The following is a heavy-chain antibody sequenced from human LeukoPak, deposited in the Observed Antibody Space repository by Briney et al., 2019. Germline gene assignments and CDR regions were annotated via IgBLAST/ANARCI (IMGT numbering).Heavy chain of an antibody. CDR3: ARGCSSITCYNWFDP. CDR2: IYPGDSDP. J-gene: IGHJ5*02. Sequence: GESLKISCKGSGYSFTNYWIAWVRQMPGKGLEWMGIIYPGDSDPRYSPSLQGQVTISVDKSISTAYLQWSSLKASDTAKYYCARGCSSITCYNWFDPWGQGTLVTVSS. CDR1: GYSFTNYW. D-gene: IGHD2-2*02. V-gene: IGHV5-51*01.